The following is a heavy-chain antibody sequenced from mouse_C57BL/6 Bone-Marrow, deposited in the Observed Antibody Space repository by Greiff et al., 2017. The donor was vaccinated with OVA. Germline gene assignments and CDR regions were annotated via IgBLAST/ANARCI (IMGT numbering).Heavy chain of an antibody. CDR2: IDPENGDT. CDR1: GFNIKDDY. Sequence: VQLQQSGAELVRPGASVKLSCTAPGFNIKDDYMHWVKQRPEQGLEWIGWIDPENGDTEYASKFQGKATITADTSSNTAYLQLSSLTSEDTAVYYCTTFWGFDYWGQGTTLTVSS. D-gene: IGHD4-1*01. J-gene: IGHJ2*01. CDR3: TTFWGFDY. V-gene: IGHV14-4*01.